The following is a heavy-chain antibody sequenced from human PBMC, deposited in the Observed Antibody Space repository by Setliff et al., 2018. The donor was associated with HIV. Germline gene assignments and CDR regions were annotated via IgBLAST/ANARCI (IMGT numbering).Heavy chain of an antibody. D-gene: IGHD6-13*01. CDR2: IYSSGST. CDR1: GGSFSGYY. V-gene: IGHV4-34*01. CDR3: ARHRDPPGSRWIYYYYYMDL. Sequence: PSETLSLTCAVYGGSFSGYYWSWIRQPPGKRLEWLGSIYSSGSTSYNPSLSSRLTISVDTSKNQVSLRLSSVTVADTGVYYCARHRDPPGSRWIYYYYYMDLWGEGTTVTVSS. J-gene: IGHJ6*03.